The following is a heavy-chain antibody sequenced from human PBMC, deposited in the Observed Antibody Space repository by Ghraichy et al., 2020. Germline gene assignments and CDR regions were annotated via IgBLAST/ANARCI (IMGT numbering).Heavy chain of an antibody. CDR2: ISSSSSTI. Sequence: GGSLRLSCAASGFTFSSYSMNWVRQAPGKGLEWVSYISSSSSTIYYADSVKGRFTISRDNAKNSLYLQMISLRDEDTAVYYCARDGGGYWSGEYYFDYWGQGTLVTVSS. D-gene: IGHD1-26*01. CDR3: ARDGGGYWSGEYYFDY. CDR1: GFTFSSYS. J-gene: IGHJ4*02. V-gene: IGHV3-48*02.